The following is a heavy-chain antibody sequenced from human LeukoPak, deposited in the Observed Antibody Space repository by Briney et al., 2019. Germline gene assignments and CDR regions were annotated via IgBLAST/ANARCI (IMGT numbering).Heavy chain of an antibody. D-gene: IGHD3-3*01. J-gene: IGHJ4*02. V-gene: IGHV4-61*02. CDR1: GGSISSGSYY. CDR2: IYTSGST. CDR3: AREYDFWSGLDY. Sequence: PSQTLSLTCTVSGGSISSGSYYWSWIRQPAGNGLEWIGRIYTSGSTNYNPSLKSRVTISVDTSKNQFSLKLSSVTAADTAVYYCAREYDFWSGLDYWGQGTLVTVSS.